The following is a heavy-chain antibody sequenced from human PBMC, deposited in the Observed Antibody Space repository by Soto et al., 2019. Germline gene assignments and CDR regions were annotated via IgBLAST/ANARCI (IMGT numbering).Heavy chain of an antibody. D-gene: IGHD2-2*01. J-gene: IGHJ2*01. CDR3: ARVPHCNSTRCYSYFDL. V-gene: IGHV3-74*01. CDR1: GFTSSKYW. Sequence: EVQLVESGGGIVQPGGSLRLSCAASGFTSSKYWIHWVRQAPGKGLVRVSRVNSDWSITLYADSVKGRFTVSRDNGKNTLYLQMNSLRAEDTAVYYCARVPHCNSTRCYSYFDLWGRGTLVTVSS. CDR2: VNSDWSIT.